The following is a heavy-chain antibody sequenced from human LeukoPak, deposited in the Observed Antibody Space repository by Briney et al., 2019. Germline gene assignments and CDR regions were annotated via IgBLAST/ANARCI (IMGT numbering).Heavy chain of an antibody. CDR3: ARGRIVGAAIDY. Sequence: SVTVSCTASGGTFSSYAISWVRQAPGQGLEWMGGIIPIFGTANYAQKFQGRVTITTDESTSTAYMELSSLRPEDTAAYYCARGRIVGAAIDYWGQGTLVTVSS. V-gene: IGHV1-69*05. D-gene: IGHD1-26*01. CDR1: GGTFSSYA. CDR2: IIPIFGTA. J-gene: IGHJ4*02.